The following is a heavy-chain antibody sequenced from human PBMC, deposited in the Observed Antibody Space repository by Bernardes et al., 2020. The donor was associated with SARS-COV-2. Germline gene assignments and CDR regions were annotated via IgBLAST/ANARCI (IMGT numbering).Heavy chain of an antibody. CDR1: GYTFTSYG. CDR3: ARRLPVRGVEYNWFDP. J-gene: IGHJ5*02. V-gene: IGHV7-4-1*02. CDR2: INTNTGNP. Sequence: ASVKVSCKASGYTFTSYGVNWVRQAPGQGLEWMGWINTNTGNPMYAQGFTGRFVFSLDTSVSTAYLQISSVEPEDTAVYYCARRLPVRGVEYNWFDPWGQGTLVTVSS. D-gene: IGHD3-10*01.